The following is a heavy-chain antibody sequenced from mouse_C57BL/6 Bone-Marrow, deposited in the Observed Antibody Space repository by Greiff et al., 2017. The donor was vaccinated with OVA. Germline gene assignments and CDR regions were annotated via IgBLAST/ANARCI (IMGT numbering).Heavy chain of an antibody. J-gene: IGHJ3*01. V-gene: IGHV5-6*02. CDR2: ISSGGSYT. CDR3: ARHARFAY. D-gene: IGHD6-5*01. CDR1: GFTFSSYG. Sequence: DVKLVESGGDLVKPGGSLKLSCAASGFTFSSYGMSWVRQTPDKRLEWVATISSGGSYTYYPDSVKGRFTISRDNAKNTLYLQMSSLKSEDTAMYYCARHARFAYWGQGTLVTVSA.